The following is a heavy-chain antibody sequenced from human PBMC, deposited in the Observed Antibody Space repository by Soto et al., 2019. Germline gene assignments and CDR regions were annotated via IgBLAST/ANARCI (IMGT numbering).Heavy chain of an antibody. J-gene: IGHJ4*02. CDR1: GGSINSISYY. V-gene: IGHV4-39*01. Sequence: SETLSLTCTVSGGSINSISYYWDWIRQPPGKGLEWIGSVYYTGSTYYNPSLKTRVTISVDASKNQFSLRLSSVTAADTAVYYCAKRYSTIPFDYWGQGTLVTVSS. D-gene: IGHD2-8*01. CDR3: AKRYSTIPFDY. CDR2: VYYTGST.